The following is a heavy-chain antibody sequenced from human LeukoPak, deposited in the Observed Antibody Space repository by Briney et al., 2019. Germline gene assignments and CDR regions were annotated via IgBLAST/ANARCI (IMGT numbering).Heavy chain of an antibody. CDR2: IHSDGRTT. CDR1: GITFVHDW. D-gene: IGHD6-13*01. V-gene: IGHV3-74*01. Sequence: QAGGSLRLSCAVSGITFVHDWMHWVRQAPGKGLVWVSRIHSDGRTTGYADSVKGRFTISRDNARNTLYLQMNSLSVEDTAVYYCAKDLRGEDHSSWFSDWGQGTLVTVSS. J-gene: IGHJ4*02. CDR3: AKDLRGEDHSSWFSD.